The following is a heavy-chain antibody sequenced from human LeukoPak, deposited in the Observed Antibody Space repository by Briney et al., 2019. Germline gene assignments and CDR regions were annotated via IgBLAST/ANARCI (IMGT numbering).Heavy chain of an antibody. CDR1: GYTFTRYN. V-gene: IGHV1-2*02. CDR2: ISPNSGAT. Sequence: ASVTVSCKVSGYTFTRYNFHWVRQAPGQGLEWMGWISPNSGATNYAQNFQGRVTLTSDTSTSTAYMEVNGLRSDDTAVYSCVRGGGTSWFDYWGQGTPVTASS. J-gene: IGHJ4*02. D-gene: IGHD6-13*01. CDR3: VRGGGTSWFDY.